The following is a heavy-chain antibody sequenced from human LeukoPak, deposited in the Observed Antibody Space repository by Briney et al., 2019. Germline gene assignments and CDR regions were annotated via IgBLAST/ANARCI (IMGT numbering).Heavy chain of an antibody. J-gene: IGHJ5*02. V-gene: IGHV3-7*01. CDR3: ARISRGLRGWFDP. Sequence: PGGSLRLSCAASGFTFSSYWMSWVRQAPGKGLECVANIKQDGSDKYYVDSVKGRFTISRDNAKNSLYLQMNSLRAEDTAVYYCARISRGLRGWFDPWGQGTLVTVSS. D-gene: IGHD3-3*01. CDR2: IKQDGSDK. CDR1: GFTFSSYW.